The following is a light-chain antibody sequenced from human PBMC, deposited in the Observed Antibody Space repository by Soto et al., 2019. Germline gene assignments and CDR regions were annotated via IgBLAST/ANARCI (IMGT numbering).Light chain of an antibody. J-gene: IGLJ2*01. CDR2: EGS. CDR3: CSYADSSPVV. Sequence: QSALTQPASVSGSPGQSITISCTGTSSDVGSYNLVSWYQQHPGKAPKLMIYEGSKRPSGVSIRFSGSKSGNTASPTISGLQAEDQADYYCCSYADSSPVVFGGGTKLTVL. V-gene: IGLV2-23*01. CDR1: SSDVGSYNL.